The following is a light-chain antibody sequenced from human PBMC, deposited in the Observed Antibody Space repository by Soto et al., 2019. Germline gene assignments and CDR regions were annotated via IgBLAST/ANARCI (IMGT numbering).Light chain of an antibody. Sequence: EIVLTQSPGTLSLSPGERATLSCRASQSVSSSYLAWYQQKPGQAPRLLIYGASSRATGIPDRFSASASGTDFTLTISRLEPEDFAVYYCQQYGSSQWTFGQGTKVEIK. CDR1: QSVSSSY. V-gene: IGKV3-20*01. CDR3: QQYGSSQWT. CDR2: GAS. J-gene: IGKJ1*01.